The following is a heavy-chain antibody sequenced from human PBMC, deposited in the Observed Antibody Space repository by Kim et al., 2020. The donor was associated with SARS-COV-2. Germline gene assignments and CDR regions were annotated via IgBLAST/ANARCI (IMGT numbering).Heavy chain of an antibody. V-gene: IGHV4-39*01. CDR2: IYYSGST. Sequence: SETLSLTCTVSGGSISSSSYYWGWIRQPPGKGLEWIGSIYYSGSTYYNPSLKSRVTISVDTSKNQFSLKLSSVTAADTAVYYCARRRRIAAAAKGWFDPWGRGTLVTVSS. D-gene: IGHD6-13*01. CDR3: ARRRRIAAAAKGWFDP. J-gene: IGHJ5*02. CDR1: GGSISSSSYY.